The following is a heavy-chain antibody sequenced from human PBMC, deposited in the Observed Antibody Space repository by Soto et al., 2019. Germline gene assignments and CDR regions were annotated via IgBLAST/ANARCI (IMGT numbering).Heavy chain of an antibody. CDR1: GFTFSTYW. D-gene: IGHD3-16*01. V-gene: IGHV3-74*01. CDR3: ERDHPGFGIIIY. Sequence: GGSLSLSCAASGFTFSTYWMHWARQAPGKGLVWVSRINSDGSDSIYADSVKGRFTISRDNARNTLYLQMNSLRAEDTAVYYSERDHPGFGIIIYWGQGTLVTVSS. J-gene: IGHJ4*02. CDR2: INSDGSDS.